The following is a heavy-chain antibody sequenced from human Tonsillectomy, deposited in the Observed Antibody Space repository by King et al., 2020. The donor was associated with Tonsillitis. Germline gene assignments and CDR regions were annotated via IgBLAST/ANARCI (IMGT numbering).Heavy chain of an antibody. Sequence: QLVQSGAEVKKPGSSVKVSCKTSGGTFSNYAISWVRQAPGQGLEWMGRIIPILDIANYAQKFQGRVTIIADKSTSTAYMDLSSLRSEDTAVYYCANSIAVAGVFDYWGQGTLVTVSS. J-gene: IGHJ4*02. D-gene: IGHD6-19*01. V-gene: IGHV1-69*04. CDR3: ANSIAVAGVFDY. CDR2: IIPILDIA. CDR1: GGTFSNYA.